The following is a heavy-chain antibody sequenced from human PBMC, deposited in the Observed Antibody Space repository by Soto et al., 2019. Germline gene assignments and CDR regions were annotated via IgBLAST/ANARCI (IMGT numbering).Heavy chain of an antibody. Sequence: QVQLQESGPGLVKPSQTLSLTCTVSGGSISSGGYYWSWIRQHPGKGLEWIGYIYYSGSTYYNPSLKRRVTISVDTSKNAFSLKLSSVTAADTAVYYWAREGGIVGATAADYWGQGTLVTVSS. D-gene: IGHD1-26*01. CDR1: GGSISSGGYY. CDR2: IYYSGST. V-gene: IGHV4-31*03. J-gene: IGHJ4*02. CDR3: AREGGIVGATAADY.